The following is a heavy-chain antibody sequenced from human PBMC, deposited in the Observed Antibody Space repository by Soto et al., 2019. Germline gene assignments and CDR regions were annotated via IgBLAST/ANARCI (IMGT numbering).Heavy chain of an antibody. CDR3: AKAVAGPYYFDY. CDR1: GFTFDDYA. V-gene: IGHV3-9*01. CDR2: ISWNSGSI. D-gene: IGHD6-19*01. Sequence: GGSLRLSCAASGFTFDDYAMHWVRQAPGKGLEWVSGISWNSGSIGYADSVKGRFTISRDNAKNSLYLQMNSLRAEDTALYYCAKAVAGPYYFDYWGQGTLVTVSS. J-gene: IGHJ4*02.